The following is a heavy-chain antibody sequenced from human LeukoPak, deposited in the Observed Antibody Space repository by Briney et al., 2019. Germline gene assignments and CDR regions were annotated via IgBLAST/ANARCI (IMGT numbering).Heavy chain of an antibody. CDR3: ASTVTTKKVRFDY. Sequence: GGSLRLSCAASGFTFSSYGMHWVRQAPGKGLEWVAFIRYDGSNKYYADSVKGRFTISRDNSKNTLYLQMNSLRAEDTAVYYCASTVTTKKVRFDYWGQGTLVTVSS. CDR2: IRYDGSNK. D-gene: IGHD4-17*01. J-gene: IGHJ4*02. V-gene: IGHV3-30*02. CDR1: GFTFSSYG.